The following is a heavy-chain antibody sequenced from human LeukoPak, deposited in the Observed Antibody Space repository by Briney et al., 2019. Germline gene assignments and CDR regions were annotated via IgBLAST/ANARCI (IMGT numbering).Heavy chain of an antibody. CDR2: IRSDGTTK. J-gene: IGHJ4*02. CDR3: AKGVPPLDYFDY. CDR1: GFTFSSYG. Sequence: QTGGSLRLSCAASGFTFSSYGMHWVRQAPGKGLEWVAFIRSDGTTKYYADSVKGRFTISRDNSKNTLSLQMNSLRAEDTAVYYCAKGVPPLDYFDYWGQGTLVTVSS. V-gene: IGHV3-30*02.